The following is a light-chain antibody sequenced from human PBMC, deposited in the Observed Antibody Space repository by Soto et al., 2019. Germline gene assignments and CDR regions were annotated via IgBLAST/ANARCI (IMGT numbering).Light chain of an antibody. CDR1: QGIGTY. V-gene: IGKV1-9*01. CDR2: ASS. CDR3: QQVDSYPRT. Sequence: SPLTQSPSSLSSSVGDRVTVTCRASQGIGTYLVWYQQKSGKAPTVLIYASSTLQTGVPSRFSGSGSGTDFSLTISSLHPEDVATYYCQQVDSYPRTFGQGTKVDVK. J-gene: IGKJ1*01.